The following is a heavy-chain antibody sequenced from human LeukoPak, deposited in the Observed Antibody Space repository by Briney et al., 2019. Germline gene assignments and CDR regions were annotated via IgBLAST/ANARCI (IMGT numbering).Heavy chain of an antibody. D-gene: IGHD6-19*01. J-gene: IGHJ4*02. V-gene: IGHV3-23*01. CDR1: GVAFTSFT. Sequence: GGSLRLSCAASGVAFTSFTMNWVRQTPGKGLEWVSSISGTGGNTYYADSVKGRFTISRDNSRNTLYLQMNSLRAEDTAVYYCAKDHGVAVTGMYYWGQGTLVTVSS. CDR2: ISGTGGNT. CDR3: AKDHGVAVTGMYY.